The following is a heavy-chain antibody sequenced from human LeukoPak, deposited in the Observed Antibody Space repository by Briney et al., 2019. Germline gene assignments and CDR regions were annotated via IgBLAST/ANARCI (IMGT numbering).Heavy chain of an antibody. J-gene: IGHJ4*02. V-gene: IGHV4-4*07. Sequence: SETLSLTCTVSGGSVRSYYCSWVRQPAGKGLEWIGRVYTSGSTNYNPSLKSRVTMSVDTSKNQFSLKLTSVTAADTAVYFCACSVWPPNFDYWGQGTLVTVSS. CDR2: VYTSGST. CDR3: ACSVWPPNFDY. D-gene: IGHD6-19*01. CDR1: GGSVRSYY.